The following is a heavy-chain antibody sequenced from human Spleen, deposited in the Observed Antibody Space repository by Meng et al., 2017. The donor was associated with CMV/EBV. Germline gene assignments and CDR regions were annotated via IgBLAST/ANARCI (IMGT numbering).Heavy chain of an antibody. V-gene: IGHV3-30*02. D-gene: IGHD1/OR15-1a*01. CDR2: IRYDGSNK. CDR3: AKDPGPRLPWYYFDY. Sequence: GESLKISCAASGFTFSSYAMSWVRQAPGKGLEWVAFIRYDGSNKYYADSVKGRFTISRDNSKNTLYLQMNSLRAEDTAVYYCAKDPGPRLPWYYFDYWGQGTLVTVSS. CDR1: GFTFSSYA. J-gene: IGHJ4*02.